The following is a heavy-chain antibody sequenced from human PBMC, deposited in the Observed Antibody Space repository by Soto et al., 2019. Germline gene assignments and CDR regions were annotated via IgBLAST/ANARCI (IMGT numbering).Heavy chain of an antibody. V-gene: IGHV5-51*01. CDR1: GYTFTNYW. D-gene: IGHD2-21*01. CDR3: ATHTLIGYSSGMDV. CDR2: IYPGDSDT. J-gene: IGHJ6*02. Sequence: GESLKISCKASGYTFTNYWIGWVRQMPGKGLEWMGFIYPGDSDTRYSPSFQGQVTISADKSITTAYLQWSSLKASDTAKYYCATHTLIGYSSGMDVWGQGTTVTVSS.